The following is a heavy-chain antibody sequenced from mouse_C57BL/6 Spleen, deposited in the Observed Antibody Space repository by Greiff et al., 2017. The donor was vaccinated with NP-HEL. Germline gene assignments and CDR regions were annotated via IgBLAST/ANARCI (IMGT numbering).Heavy chain of an antibody. CDR3: ARCRSSYGSSYWYFDV. CDR1: GYTFTDYY. J-gene: IGHJ1*03. D-gene: IGHD1-1*01. Sequence: VQLQQSGPELVKPGASVKIPCKASGYTFTDYYMDWVKQSHGKSLEWIGDINPNNGGTIYNQKFKGKATLTVDKSSSTAYMELRSLTSEATAFYYCARCRSSYGSSYWYFDVWGTGTTVTVSS. CDR2: INPNNGGT. V-gene: IGHV1-18*01.